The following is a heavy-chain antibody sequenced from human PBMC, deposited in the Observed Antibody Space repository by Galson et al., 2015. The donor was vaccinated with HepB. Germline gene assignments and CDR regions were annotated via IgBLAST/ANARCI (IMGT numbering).Heavy chain of an antibody. Sequence: SLRLSCAASGFPFSSYAMSWVRQALGKGLEWVSAVSGSGGSTYYADYVKGRFTISRDNSQNTLHMQMNSLRAEDTVVYYCAKESVAGAGDYWGQGPLVTVSS. D-gene: IGHD6-19*01. J-gene: IGHJ4*02. V-gene: IGHV3-23*01. CDR2: VSGSGGST. CDR3: AKESVAGAGDY. CDR1: GFPFSSYA.